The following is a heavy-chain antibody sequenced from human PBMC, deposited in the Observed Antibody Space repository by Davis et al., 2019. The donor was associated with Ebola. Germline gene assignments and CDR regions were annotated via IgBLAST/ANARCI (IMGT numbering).Heavy chain of an antibody. CDR1: GGSISSYY. V-gene: IGHV4-59*01. D-gene: IGHD3-22*01. CDR2: IYYSGST. Sequence: SETLSLTCTVSGGSISSYYWSWIRQPPGKGLEWIGYIYYSGSTNYNPSLKSRVTISVDTSKNQFSLKLSSVTAADTAVYYCARADPYYYDSSGYYTYWYFDLWGRGTLVTVSS. CDR3: ARADPYYYDSSGYYTYWYFDL. J-gene: IGHJ2*01.